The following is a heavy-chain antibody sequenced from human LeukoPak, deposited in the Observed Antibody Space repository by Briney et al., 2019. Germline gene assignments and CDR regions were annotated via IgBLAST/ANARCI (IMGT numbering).Heavy chain of an antibody. J-gene: IGHJ4*02. D-gene: IGHD3-22*01. CDR1: GFTFSSYE. Sequence: GGSLRLSCAASGFTFSSYEMNWVRQAPGKGLEWVSYIGSSGGAIYYADSVKGRFTISRDDAKNSLYLQMNSLRDEDTAVYYCARNYYDSSGHFYPGDYWGQGTLVTVSS. CDR2: IGSSGGAI. V-gene: IGHV3-48*03. CDR3: ARNYYDSSGHFYPGDY.